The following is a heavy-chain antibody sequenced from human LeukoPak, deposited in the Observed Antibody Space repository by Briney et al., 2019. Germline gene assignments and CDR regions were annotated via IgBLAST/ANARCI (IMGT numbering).Heavy chain of an antibody. V-gene: IGHV4-30-2*01. CDR2: IYHSGST. D-gene: IGHD6-13*01. Sequence: SETLSLTCAVSGGSISSGGYAWSWIRQPPGKGLEWIGYIYHSGSTYYNPSLKSRVTISVDRSKNQFSLKLSSVTAADTAVYYCARVPGSSQQQLDNWGQGTLVTVSS. CDR1: GGSISSGGYA. J-gene: IGHJ4*02. CDR3: ARVPGSSQQQLDN.